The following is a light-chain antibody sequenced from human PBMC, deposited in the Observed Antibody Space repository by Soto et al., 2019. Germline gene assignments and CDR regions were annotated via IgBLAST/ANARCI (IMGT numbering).Light chain of an antibody. V-gene: IGKV1-39*01. J-gene: IGKJ3*01. CDR3: QQTSSAPFT. Sequence: DIPMTQSPYSLSAAVGDRVTIACRASQNINTYLTWYQQKPGKAPKLLIFDAASLQSGVPSRFSGGGSRTDFTLTITSLQPEDFATYYCQQTSSAPFTFGPGTKVDIK. CDR1: QNINTY. CDR2: DAA.